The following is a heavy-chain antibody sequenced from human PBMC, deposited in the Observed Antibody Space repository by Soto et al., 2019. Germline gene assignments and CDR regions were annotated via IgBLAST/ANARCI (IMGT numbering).Heavy chain of an antibody. V-gene: IGHV3-23*01. J-gene: IGHJ4*02. CDR3: AKAVPGIAAAADSYYFDY. D-gene: IGHD6-13*01. CDR2: ISGSGGST. Sequence: PGGSLRLSCAASGFTFSSYAMSWVRQAPGKGLEWVSAISGSGGSTYYADSVKGRFTISGDNSKNTLYLQMNSLRAEDTAVYYCAKAVPGIAAAADSYYFDYWGQGTLVTVSS. CDR1: GFTFSSYA.